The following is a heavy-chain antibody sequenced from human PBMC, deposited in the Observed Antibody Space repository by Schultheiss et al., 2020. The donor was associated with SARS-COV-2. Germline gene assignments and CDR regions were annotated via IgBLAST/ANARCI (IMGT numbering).Heavy chain of an antibody. CDR1: GGTFSSYA. CDR2: IIPIFGTA. V-gene: IGHV1-69*06. D-gene: IGHD4-17*01. CDR3: AGGRVELNDYGDYLSPMTKVNYYYYYGMDV. J-gene: IGHJ6*02. Sequence: SVKVSCKASGGTFSSYAISWVRQAPGQGLEWMGGIIPIFGTANYAQKFQGRVTITADKSTSTAYMELSSLRSEDTAVYYCAGGRVELNDYGDYLSPMTKVNYYYYYGMDVWGQGTTVTVSS.